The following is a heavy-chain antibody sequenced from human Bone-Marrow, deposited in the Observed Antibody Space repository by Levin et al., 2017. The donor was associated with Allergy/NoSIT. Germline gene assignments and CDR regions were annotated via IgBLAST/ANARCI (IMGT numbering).Heavy chain of an antibody. J-gene: IGHJ6*03. Sequence: PGGSLRLSCAASGFTFSNAWMSWVRQAPGKGLEWVGRIKSKTDGGTTDYAAPVKGRFTISRDDSKNTLYLQMNSLKTEDTAVYYCTTAYYYGSGLYMDVWGKGTTVTVSS. CDR1: GFTFSNAW. CDR3: TTAYYYGSGLYMDV. D-gene: IGHD3-10*01. V-gene: IGHV3-15*01. CDR2: IKSKTDGGTT.